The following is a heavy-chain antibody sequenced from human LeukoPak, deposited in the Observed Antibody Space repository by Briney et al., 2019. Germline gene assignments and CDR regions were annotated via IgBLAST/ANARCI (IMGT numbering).Heavy chain of an antibody. V-gene: IGHV4-59*11. D-gene: IGHD4-17*01. CDR1: ADSFSSHY. J-gene: IGHJ3*02. Sequence: SETLSLTCAVSADSFSSHYWSWIRQPPGKGLEWIGYISYIGSTNYSPSLKSRVTISIDTSKNQFSLKLSSVTAADTAVYYCARDLITVTKGFDIWGQGTMVSVSS. CDR2: ISYIGST. CDR3: ARDLITVTKGFDI.